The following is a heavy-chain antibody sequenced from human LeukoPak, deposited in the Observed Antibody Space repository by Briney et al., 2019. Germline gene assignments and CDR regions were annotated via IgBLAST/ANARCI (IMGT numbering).Heavy chain of an antibody. V-gene: IGHV4-59*01. CDR2: IYYTGST. CDR1: GGSIGSYN. Sequence: ETLSLTCTVSGGSIGSYNWNWIRQPPGKGLEWIGFIYYTGSTIYNPSLKSRVTISVDTSKNQFSLRLTSVTAADTAVYYCARDYSDSSGYSPFQHWGQGTLVTVSS. J-gene: IGHJ1*01. CDR3: ARDYSDSSGYSPFQH. D-gene: IGHD3-22*01.